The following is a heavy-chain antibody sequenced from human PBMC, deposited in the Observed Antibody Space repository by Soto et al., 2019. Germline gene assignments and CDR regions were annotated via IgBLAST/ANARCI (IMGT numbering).Heavy chain of an antibody. CDR1: GFTFSNYG. D-gene: IGHD1-26*01. CDR3: AGALVGASDPYVLAV. Sequence: GSLRLSCAASGFTFSNYGMHWVRQAPGKGLEWVAIIWHDGNNKYYADSVRGRFIISRDNSKNRLYLQMNSLRAEDTAVYYCAGALVGASDPYVLAVRGQGTPVAVSS. J-gene: IGHJ6*02. V-gene: IGHV3-33*01. CDR2: IWHDGNNK.